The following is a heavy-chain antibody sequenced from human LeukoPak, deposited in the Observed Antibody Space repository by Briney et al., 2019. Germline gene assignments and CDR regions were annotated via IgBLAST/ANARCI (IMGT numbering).Heavy chain of an antibody. Sequence: GGSLRLSCAASGFTFSSCAMSWVRQAPGKGLEWVSAISGSGGSTYYADSVKGRFTISRDNSKNTLYLQMNSLRAEDTAVYYCAKSVRQLVNFDYWGQGTLVTVSS. D-gene: IGHD6-13*01. V-gene: IGHV3-23*01. CDR3: AKSVRQLVNFDY. CDR2: ISGSGGST. CDR1: GFTFSSCA. J-gene: IGHJ4*02.